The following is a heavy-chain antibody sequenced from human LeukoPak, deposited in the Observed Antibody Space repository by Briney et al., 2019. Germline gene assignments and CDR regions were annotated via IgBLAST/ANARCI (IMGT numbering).Heavy chain of an antibody. CDR1: GGYITNTNY. J-gene: IGHJ4*02. CDR3: AREGGPYRPLDY. Sequence: KASETLSLTCGVSGGYITNTNYWTWVRQPPGKGLEWIGEVNLQGSTNYNPSLMGRVAIAGDTSENHISLQLTSVTAADTAVYYCAREGGPYRPLDYSGQGTLVTVSS. CDR2: VNLQGST. V-gene: IGHV4-4*02.